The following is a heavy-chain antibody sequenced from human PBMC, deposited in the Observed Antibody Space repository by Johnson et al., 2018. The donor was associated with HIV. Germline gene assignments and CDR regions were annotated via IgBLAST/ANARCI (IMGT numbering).Heavy chain of an antibody. CDR2: ISYDGSNK. CDR3: ARLRQWLVFPAFDI. J-gene: IGHJ3*02. D-gene: IGHD6-19*01. Sequence: QVQLVESGGGLVSPGGSLTLYCAASGFTFSNAWMTWVRQAPGKGLEWVAVISYDGSNKYYADSVKGRFTISRDNSKNTLYLQMNSLGAEDTALYYCARLRQWLVFPAFDIWGQGTMVTVSS. CDR1: GFTFSNAW. V-gene: IGHV3-30-3*01.